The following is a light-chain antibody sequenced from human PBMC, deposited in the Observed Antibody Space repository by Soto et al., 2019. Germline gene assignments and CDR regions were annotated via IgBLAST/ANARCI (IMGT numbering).Light chain of an antibody. Sequence: DIVMTQSPLSLPVTLGQPASISCRSSQSLVYTDGETYLSWFHQRPGQSPRRLIYFVSNRDSGVPERFSGSGSGTDFTLKISRVEAEDVGVYYCMQAKTWPLTFGGGTKVEIK. CDR1: QSLVYTDGETY. J-gene: IGKJ4*01. V-gene: IGKV2-30*01. CDR3: MQAKTWPLT. CDR2: FVS.